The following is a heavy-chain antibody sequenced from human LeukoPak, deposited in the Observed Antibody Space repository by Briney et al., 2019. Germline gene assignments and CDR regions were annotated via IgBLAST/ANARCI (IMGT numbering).Heavy chain of an antibody. V-gene: IGHV3-48*03. Sequence: GGSLRLSCAASGFTFSSYEMNWVRQAPGKGLEWVSYISSSGSIIYYADSVKGRFTISRDNAKNSLYLQMNSLRADDTAVYYCARDSGYSYGYDYWGQGTLLTVSS. J-gene: IGHJ4*02. CDR2: ISSSGSII. CDR1: GFTFSSYE. D-gene: IGHD5-18*01. CDR3: ARDSGYSYGYDY.